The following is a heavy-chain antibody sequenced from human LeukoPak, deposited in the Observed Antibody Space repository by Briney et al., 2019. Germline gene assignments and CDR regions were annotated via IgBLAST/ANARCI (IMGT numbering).Heavy chain of an antibody. CDR1: GFSLSSYA. D-gene: IGHD2-15*01. CDR3: AKDPTIYCSGGSCYQKPLDY. CDR2: IRYDGSNK. Sequence: GGSLRLSCAASGFSLSSYAMSWVRQAPGKGLEWVAFIRYDGSNKYYADSVKGRFTISRDNSKNTLYLQMNSLRAEDTAVYYCAKDPTIYCSGGSCYQKPLDYWGQGTLVTVSS. J-gene: IGHJ4*02. V-gene: IGHV3-30*02.